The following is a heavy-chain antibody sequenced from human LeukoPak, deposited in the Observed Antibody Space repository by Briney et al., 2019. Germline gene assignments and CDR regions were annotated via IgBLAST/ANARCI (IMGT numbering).Heavy chain of an antibody. CDR1: GGSISSYY. D-gene: IGHD6-6*01. V-gene: IGHV4-59*01. J-gene: IGHJ3*02. CDR2: IYYSGIT. Sequence: SETLSLTCTVSGGSISSYYWSWIRQPPGKGLEWIGYIYYSGITNYNPSLKSRVTISVDTSKHQFSLKLSSVTAADTAVYYCARDGDSSSLAFDIWGQGTMVTVSS. CDR3: ARDGDSSSLAFDI.